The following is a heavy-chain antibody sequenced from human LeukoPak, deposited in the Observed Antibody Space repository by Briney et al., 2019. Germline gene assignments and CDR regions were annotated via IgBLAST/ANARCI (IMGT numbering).Heavy chain of an antibody. CDR2: INPNSGDT. Sequence: ASVKVSCKASGYIFSDYYMHWVRQAPGQGLEWMRWINPNSGDTNYAQKFQGRVTMTSDTSISTAYMELRRLRSDDTAVYYCARPAYYDILTDDPSNNWFDPWGQGTLVTVSS. J-gene: IGHJ5*02. V-gene: IGHV1-2*02. CDR3: ARPAYYDILTDDPSNNWFDP. CDR1: GYIFSDYY. D-gene: IGHD3-9*01.